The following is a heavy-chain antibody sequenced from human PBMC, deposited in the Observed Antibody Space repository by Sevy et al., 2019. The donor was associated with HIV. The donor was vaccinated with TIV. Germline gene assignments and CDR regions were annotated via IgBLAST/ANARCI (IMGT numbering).Heavy chain of an antibody. CDR2: IKQDGSEK. CDR3: ARTSRIVATYFDY. CDR1: GFTFSSYW. D-gene: IGHD5-12*01. Sequence: GGSLRLSCAASGFTFSSYWMSWVRQAPGKGLEWVANIKQDGSEKYYVDSVKGRFTISRDNAKNSLYLQMNSLRAEDTAVYYCARTSRIVATYFDYWGQGTLVTVSS. V-gene: IGHV3-7*01. J-gene: IGHJ4*02.